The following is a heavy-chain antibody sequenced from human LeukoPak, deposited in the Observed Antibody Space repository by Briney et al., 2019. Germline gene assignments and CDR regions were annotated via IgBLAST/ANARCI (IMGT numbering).Heavy chain of an antibody. CDR2: ISSSGSTI. CDR3: ATFPIAAAAPFDY. J-gene: IGHJ4*02. V-gene: IGHV3-48*03. CDR1: GFTFSSYE. Sequence: GGSLRLSCAASGFTFSSYEMNWVRQAPGKGLEWASYISSSGSTIYYADSVKGRFTISRDNAKNSLYLQMNSLRAEDTAVYYCATFPIAAAAPFDYWGQGTLVTVSS. D-gene: IGHD6-13*01.